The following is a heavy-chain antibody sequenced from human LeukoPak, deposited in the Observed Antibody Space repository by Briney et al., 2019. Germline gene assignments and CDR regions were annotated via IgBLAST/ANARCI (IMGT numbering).Heavy chain of an antibody. Sequence: ASVKVSCKASGGTFSSYAISWVRQAPGQGLEWMGRIIPIFGTANYAQKFQGRVTITTDESTSTAYMELNSLRSEDTAVYYCARELSVAGTRWLDYWGQGTLVTVSS. CDR1: GGTFSSYA. CDR2: IIPIFGTA. D-gene: IGHD6-19*01. J-gene: IGHJ4*02. CDR3: ARELSVAGTRWLDY. V-gene: IGHV1-69*05.